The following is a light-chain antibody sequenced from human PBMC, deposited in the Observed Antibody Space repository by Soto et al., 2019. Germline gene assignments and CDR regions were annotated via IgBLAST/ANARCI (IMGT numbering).Light chain of an antibody. CDR2: KAS. Sequence: EILMTQYHSTLSASVGATVALTCRASQTISSWVAWYQQKPGRAPKLLIYKASSLESGVPSRFSGSGSGTEFTLTISGLQPDDFASYYCQQYNTYFSLTFGGGTKVDIK. J-gene: IGKJ4*01. CDR1: QTISSW. V-gene: IGKV1-5*03. CDR3: QQYNTYFSLT.